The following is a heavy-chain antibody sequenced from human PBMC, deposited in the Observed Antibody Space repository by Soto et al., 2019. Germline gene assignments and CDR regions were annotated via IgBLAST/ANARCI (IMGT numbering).Heavy chain of an antibody. V-gene: IGHV1-18*04. D-gene: IGHD3-22*01. Sequence: ASVKVSCKASGYTFTSYGISWVRQAPGQGLEWMGWISAYNGNTNYAQKLQGRVTMTTDTSTSTAYMELRSLRSDNTAVYYCARVRDYDSSGYPLYYFDYWGQGTLVTAPQ. CDR3: ARVRDYDSSGYPLYYFDY. J-gene: IGHJ4*02. CDR2: ISAYNGNT. CDR1: GYTFTSYG.